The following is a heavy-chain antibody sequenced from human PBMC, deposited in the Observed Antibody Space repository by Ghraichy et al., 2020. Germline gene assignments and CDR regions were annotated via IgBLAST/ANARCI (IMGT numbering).Heavy chain of an antibody. D-gene: IGHD6-6*01. CDR3: VRFYSSSSYFDY. Sequence: SETLSLTCTVSGGSISSSSYYWGWIRQPPGKGLEWIGSIYYSGSTYYNPSLKSRVTISVDTSKNQFSLKLSSVTAADTAVYYCVRFYSSSSYFDYWGQGTLVTVSS. CDR2: IYYSGST. CDR1: GGSISSSSYY. V-gene: IGHV4-39*01. J-gene: IGHJ4*02.